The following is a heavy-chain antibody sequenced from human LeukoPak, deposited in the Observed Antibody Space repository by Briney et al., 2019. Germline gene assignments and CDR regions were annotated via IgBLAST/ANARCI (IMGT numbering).Heavy chain of an antibody. CDR2: ISGSGGST. Sequence: GGSLRLSCAASGFTFSSYAMSWVRQAPGKGLEWVSAISGSGGSTYYADSVKGRFTISRDNSKNTLYLQMNSLRAEDTAVYYCAKGDYVWGSYRSSLLDYWGQGTLVTVSS. D-gene: IGHD3-16*02. J-gene: IGHJ4*02. V-gene: IGHV3-23*01. CDR3: AKGDYVWGSYRSSLLDY. CDR1: GFTFSSYA.